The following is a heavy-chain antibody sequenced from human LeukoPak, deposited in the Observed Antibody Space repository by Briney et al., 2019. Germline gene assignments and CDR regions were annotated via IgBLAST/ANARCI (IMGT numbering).Heavy chain of an antibody. CDR3: ARGGSGWHPAGDYYYYYMDV. Sequence: GGSLRLSCAASGFTFSSYGMHWVRQAPGKGLEWVAFIRYDGSNKYYADSVKGRFTFSRDNSKNTLYLQMNSLRAEDTAVYYCARGGSGWHPAGDYYYYYMDVWGKGTTVTVSS. CDR2: IRYDGSNK. D-gene: IGHD6-19*01. J-gene: IGHJ6*03. CDR1: GFTFSSYG. V-gene: IGHV3-30*02.